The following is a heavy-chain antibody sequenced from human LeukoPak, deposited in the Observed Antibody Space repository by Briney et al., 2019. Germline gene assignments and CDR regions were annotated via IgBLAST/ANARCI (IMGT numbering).Heavy chain of an antibody. CDR3: ASGGTAVVMALTYYFDT. Sequence: SETLSLTCAVSGYSISSGYYWGWIRQPPGKGLEWIGSIYHTGSTYYNPSLQSRVTISLDSPKNQFSLKLTSVTAVDTAVYYCASGGTAVVMALTYYFDTWGQGTPVTVSS. CDR2: IYHTGST. V-gene: IGHV4-38-2*01. D-gene: IGHD3-22*01. J-gene: IGHJ4*02. CDR1: GYSISSGYY.